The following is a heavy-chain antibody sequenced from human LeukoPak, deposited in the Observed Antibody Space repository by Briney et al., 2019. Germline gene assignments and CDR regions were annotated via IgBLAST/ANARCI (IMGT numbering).Heavy chain of an antibody. CDR2: IYYSGST. V-gene: IGHV4-59*08. J-gene: IGHJ4*02. D-gene: IGHD3-22*01. Sequence: SETLSLTCTVSGGSISSYYWSWIRQPPGRGLEWIGYIYYSGSTNYNPSLKSRVTTSVDTSKNQFSLKLSSVTAADTAVYYCARHNYYYDSSGYYSNFDYWGQGTLVTVSS. CDR1: GGSISSYY. CDR3: ARHNYYYDSSGYYSNFDY.